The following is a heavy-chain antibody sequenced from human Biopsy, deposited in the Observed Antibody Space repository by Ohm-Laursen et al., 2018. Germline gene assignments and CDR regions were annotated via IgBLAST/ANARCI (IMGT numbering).Heavy chain of an antibody. D-gene: IGHD1-26*01. V-gene: IGHV4-59*12. CDR3: ARDLHGREPNWGASTGVFDL. CDR2: VYYTGTT. J-gene: IGHJ3*01. Sequence: SDTLSLTCTVVSGGSPFTDSITRYYWNWIRQSPGKGLEWIGVVYYTGTTTYNPSFKSRVTLSMDTSNNQVSLRLLSVTAADTAVYFCARDLHGREPNWGASTGVFDLWGHGTAVTVSS. CDR1: GGSPFTDSITRYY.